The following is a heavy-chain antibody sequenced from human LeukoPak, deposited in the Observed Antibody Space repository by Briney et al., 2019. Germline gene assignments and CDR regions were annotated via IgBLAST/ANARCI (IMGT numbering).Heavy chain of an antibody. CDR2: IWDDGSYE. J-gene: IGHJ3*02. V-gene: IGHV3-33*01. Sequence: GGSLRLSCVASGFTFSTYGMHWVRQAPGKGLEWVALIWDDGSYEYYADSVKGRFAISRDNSKNTLYLQMSSLRAEDTAVYYCARDPPASGYAFDIWGQGTMVTVSS. D-gene: IGHD6-13*01. CDR3: ARDPPASGYAFDI. CDR1: GFTFSTYG.